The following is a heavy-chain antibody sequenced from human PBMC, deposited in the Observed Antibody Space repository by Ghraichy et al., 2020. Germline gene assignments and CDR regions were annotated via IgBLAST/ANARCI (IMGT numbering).Heavy chain of an antibody. CDR2: IYSGGST. D-gene: IGHD2-15*01. Sequence: LSLTCAASGFTVSSNYMSWVRQAPGKGLEWVSVIYSGGSTYYADSVKGRFTISRDNSKNTLYLQMNSLRAEDTAVYYCARDGSYCGGGDCYDYWGQGTLVTVSS. CDR1: GFTVSSNY. J-gene: IGHJ4*02. CDR3: ARDGSYCGGGDCYDY. V-gene: IGHV3-53*01.